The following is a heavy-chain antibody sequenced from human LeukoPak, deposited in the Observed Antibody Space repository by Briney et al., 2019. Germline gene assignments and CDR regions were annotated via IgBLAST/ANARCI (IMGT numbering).Heavy chain of an antibody. Sequence: SETLSLTCSVSGGSISGYYWSWIRQPPGKGLEWIGYIYSSGSTNYNPSFMSRVTISVDTSKNYFSLNLTSVTAADTAMYFCARHYYGDFDYWGQGTLVTVSS. V-gene: IGHV4-59*08. CDR1: GGSISGYY. CDR2: IYSSGST. D-gene: IGHD2-21*01. J-gene: IGHJ4*02. CDR3: ARHYYGDFDY.